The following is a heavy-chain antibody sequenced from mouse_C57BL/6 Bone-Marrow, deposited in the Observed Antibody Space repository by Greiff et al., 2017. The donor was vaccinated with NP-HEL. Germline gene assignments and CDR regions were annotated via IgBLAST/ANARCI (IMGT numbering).Heavy chain of an antibody. J-gene: IGHJ4*01. V-gene: IGHV1-69*01. CDR3: ARCLLDYYAMDY. CDR1: GYTFTSYW. Sequence: QVQLQQPGAELVMPGASVKLSCKASGYTFTSYWMHWVKQRPGQGLEWIGEIDPSDSYTNYNQKFKGKSTLTVDKSSSTAYMQLSSLTSEDSAVYYCARCLLDYYAMDYWGQGTSVTVSS. CDR2: IDPSDSYT. D-gene: IGHD2-10*01.